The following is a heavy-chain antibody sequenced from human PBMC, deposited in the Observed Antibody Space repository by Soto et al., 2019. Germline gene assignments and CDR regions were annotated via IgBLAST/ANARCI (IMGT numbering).Heavy chain of an antibody. Sequence: SETLSLTCAVSGGSISSGGYSWSWIRQPPGKGLEWIGYIYHSGSTYYNPSLKSRVTISVDRSKNQFSLKLSSVTAADTAVYYCASSYYYDSSSFSYWGQGTLVTVSS. CDR3: ASSYYYDSSSFSY. CDR1: GGSISSGGYS. D-gene: IGHD3-22*01. V-gene: IGHV4-30-2*01. J-gene: IGHJ4*02. CDR2: IYHSGST.